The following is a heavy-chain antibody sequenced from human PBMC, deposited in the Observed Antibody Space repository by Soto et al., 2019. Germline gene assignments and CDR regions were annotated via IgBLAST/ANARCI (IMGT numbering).Heavy chain of an antibody. CDR1: GFTFSDYY. CDR3: AKGSADTRPYYFDY. Sequence: GGSLRLSCAASGFTFSDYYMSWIRQATGKGLEWVSYISSSGSATYYADSVKGRFTISRDNANNMLYLQMNSLRAEDTAVYYCAKGSADTRPYYFDYWGQGTLVTVSS. D-gene: IGHD2-15*01. CDR2: ISSSGSAT. V-gene: IGHV3-11*01. J-gene: IGHJ4*02.